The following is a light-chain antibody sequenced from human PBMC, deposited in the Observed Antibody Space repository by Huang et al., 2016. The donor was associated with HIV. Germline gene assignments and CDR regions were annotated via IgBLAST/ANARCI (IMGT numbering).Light chain of an antibody. CDR2: GAS. V-gene: IGKV3-15*01. CDR3: QQYNNWPPWT. CDR1: KSVSSN. Sequence: EIVMTQSPATMYVSPGERATLSCRASKSVSSNLAWYQQKPGQAPRRLIYGASTRATGIPARFSGSGSGTEFTLTISSLQSEDFAVYYCQQYNNWPPWTFGQGTKVEIK. J-gene: IGKJ1*01.